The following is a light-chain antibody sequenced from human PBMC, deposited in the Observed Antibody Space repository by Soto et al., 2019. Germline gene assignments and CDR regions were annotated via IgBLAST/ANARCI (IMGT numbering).Light chain of an antibody. CDR2: WAS. Sequence: DIVMTQSPDSLAVSLGERATINCKSSQSVLYSSNNKNYLAWYQQKPGQPPKLLIYWASTRESGVPDRFSGSGSGTEFALTISILQAEDVAVYYCQQYYSTPNPFGQGTRRETK. CDR1: QSVLYSSNNKNY. J-gene: IGKJ5*01. CDR3: QQYYSTPNP. V-gene: IGKV4-1*01.